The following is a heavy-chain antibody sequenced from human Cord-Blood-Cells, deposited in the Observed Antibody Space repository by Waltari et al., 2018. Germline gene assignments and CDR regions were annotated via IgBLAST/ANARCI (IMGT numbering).Heavy chain of an antibody. Sequence: QVQLQESGPGLVKPSETLSLNCTVSGGSISSYYWRWSRQPAGKGLEWIGRIYTSGITNYNPSLKSRVTMSVDTSKNQFSLKLSSVTAADTAVYYCARGSEQLVEDYWGQGTLVTVSS. CDR3: ARGSEQLVEDY. D-gene: IGHD6-13*01. J-gene: IGHJ4*02. V-gene: IGHV4-4*07. CDR1: GGSISSYY. CDR2: IYTSGIT.